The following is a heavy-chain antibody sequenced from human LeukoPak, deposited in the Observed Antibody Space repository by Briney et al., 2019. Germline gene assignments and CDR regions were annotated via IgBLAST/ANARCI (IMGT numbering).Heavy chain of an antibody. J-gene: IGHJ4*02. V-gene: IGHV1-69*05. CDR2: IIPIFGTA. Sequence: SVKVSFKASGCTFSSYAISWVRQAPGQGLEWMGGIIPIFGTANYAQKLQGRVTMTTDTSTSTAYMELRSLRSDDTAVYYCARQDVLLWFGELLSPYYFDYWGQGTLVTVSS. CDR1: GCTFSSYA. D-gene: IGHD3-10*01. CDR3: ARQDVLLWFGELLSPYYFDY.